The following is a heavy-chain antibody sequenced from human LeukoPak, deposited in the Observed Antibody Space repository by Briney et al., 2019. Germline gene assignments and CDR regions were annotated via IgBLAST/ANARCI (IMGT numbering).Heavy chain of an antibody. CDR1: GFTFSSYG. J-gene: IGHJ5*02. CDR3: ARAALDSSSSRSRFDP. CDR2: IWYDGSNK. Sequence: PGGSLRLSCAASGFTFSSYGMPWVRQAPGKGLEWVAVIWYDGSNKYYADSVKGRFTISRDNSKNTLYLQMNSLRAEDTAVYYCARAALDSSSSRSRFDPWGQGTLVTVSS. V-gene: IGHV3-33*01. D-gene: IGHD6-6*01.